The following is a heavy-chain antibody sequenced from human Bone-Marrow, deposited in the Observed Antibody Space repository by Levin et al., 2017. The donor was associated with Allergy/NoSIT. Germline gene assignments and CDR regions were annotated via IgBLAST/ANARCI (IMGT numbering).Heavy chain of an antibody. CDR1: GYSISNVYF. D-gene: IGHD1-7*01. CDR3: ARTQSNSAI. J-gene: IGHJ3*02. CDR2: IRHSVTT. V-gene: IGHV4-38-2*02. Sequence: ASQTLSLTCTISGYSISNVYFWGWIRQPPGQGLECIATIRHSVTTYYNPSLKSRVTISIDTAKNQLSLKLSSVTAADTAVYYCARTQSNSAIWGQGTMVTVSS.